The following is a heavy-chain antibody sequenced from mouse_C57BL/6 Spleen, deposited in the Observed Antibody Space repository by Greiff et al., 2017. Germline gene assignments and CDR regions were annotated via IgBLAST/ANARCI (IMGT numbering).Heavy chain of an antibody. D-gene: IGHD1-1*01. Sequence: QVQLQQSGAELVRPGASVTLSCKASGYTFTDYEMHWVKQTPVHGLEWIGAIDPETGGTAYNQKFKGKAILTADKSSSTAYMELRSLTSEDSAVYYCTRWSSWYAMDYWGKGTSVTVTS. V-gene: IGHV1-15*01. CDR1: GYTFTDYE. J-gene: IGHJ4*01. CDR2: IDPETGGT. CDR3: TRWSSWYAMDY.